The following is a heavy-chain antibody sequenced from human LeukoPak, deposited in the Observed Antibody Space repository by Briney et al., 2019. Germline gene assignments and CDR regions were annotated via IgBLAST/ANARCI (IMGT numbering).Heavy chain of an antibody. CDR3: ARQMERGSGGFDP. CDR2: IYTSGST. J-gene: IGHJ5*02. Sequence: SETLSLTCTVSGGSISSSSYYWGWIRQPPGKGLEWIGRIYTSGSTNYNPSLKSRVTISVDTSKNQFSLKLSSVTAADTAVYYCARQMERGSGGFDPWGQGTLVTVSS. V-gene: IGHV4-39*01. CDR1: GGSISSSSYY. D-gene: IGHD3-10*01.